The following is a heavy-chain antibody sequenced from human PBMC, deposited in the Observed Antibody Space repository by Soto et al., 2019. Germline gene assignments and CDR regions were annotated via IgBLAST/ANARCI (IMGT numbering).Heavy chain of an antibody. Sequence: QIQLMQSGAEVKKPGASVKVSCKASGYTFTSYGIHWVRQAPGQRLEWTGWINAGNGNTNYAQSLQGRVTLTTETSTNTAYMEVRSLTSGDTAVYYCAREAGHSTTWFDYWGQGTLIIVSS. J-gene: IGHJ4*02. CDR1: GYTFTSYG. D-gene: IGHD1-26*01. CDR2: INAGNGNT. CDR3: AREAGHSTTWFDY. V-gene: IGHV1-3*01.